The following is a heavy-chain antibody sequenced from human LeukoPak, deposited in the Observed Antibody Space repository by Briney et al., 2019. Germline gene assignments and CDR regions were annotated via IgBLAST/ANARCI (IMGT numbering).Heavy chain of an antibody. CDR3: AKDRDVWSGYYDFDF. Sequence: PGRSLRLSCAASGFIFSNYAMSWVRQAPGEGLEWVSGISNSADSTYYAVSVKGRFTISRDNSKNTLYLQMNSLRAEDTAVYYCAKDRDVWSGYYDFDFWGRGTLVTVSS. J-gene: IGHJ4*02. CDR2: ISNSADST. D-gene: IGHD3-3*01. V-gene: IGHV3-23*01. CDR1: GFIFSNYA.